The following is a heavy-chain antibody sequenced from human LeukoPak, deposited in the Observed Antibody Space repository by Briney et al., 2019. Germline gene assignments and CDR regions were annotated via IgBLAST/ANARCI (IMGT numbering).Heavy chain of an antibody. V-gene: IGHV3-21*01. D-gene: IGHD2-15*01. J-gene: IGHJ4*02. CDR1: GFTFSSSN. CDR3: ARDLSPGSGGSWVRDY. Sequence: GGSLRLSCAASGFTFSSSNMNWVRQAPGKGLEWVSYISSSSSTYTKYADSVKGRFTISRDNAKNSLYLQMNSLRVEDTAVYYCARDLSPGSGGSWVRDYWGQGTLVTVSS. CDR2: ISSSSSTYT.